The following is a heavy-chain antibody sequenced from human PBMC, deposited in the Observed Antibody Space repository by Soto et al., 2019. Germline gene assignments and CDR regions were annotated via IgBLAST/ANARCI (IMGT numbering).Heavy chain of an antibody. CDR3: ARDICLFYCTIGVCSPQYYYHYGMDV. CDR1: GYTFSSYG. D-gene: IGHD2-8*01. J-gene: IGHJ6*02. V-gene: IGHV1-18*01. CDR2: ISAYNGNT. Sequence: GASVKVSCKASGYTFSSYGISWVRQAPGQGLERMGWISAYNGNTNYAQKLQGRVTMTTDTSTSTAYMELRSLRSDDTAVYYCARDICLFYCTIGVCSPQYYYHYGMDVWGQGTTVTVSS.